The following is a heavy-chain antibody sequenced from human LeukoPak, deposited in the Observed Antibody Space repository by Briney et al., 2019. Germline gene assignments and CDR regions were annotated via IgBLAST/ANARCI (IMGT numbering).Heavy chain of an antibody. Sequence: GGSLRLSCAVSGFTFSSYWMSWVRQAPGKGLEWVSVMSASGGMTYYADSVKGRFTISRDNSKNTLYLQMNSLRAEDTAVYYCAKDPTSYDFWSGYNYFDYWGQGTLVTVSS. J-gene: IGHJ4*02. CDR3: AKDPTSYDFWSGYNYFDY. CDR2: MSASGGMT. V-gene: IGHV3-23*01. D-gene: IGHD3-3*01. CDR1: GFTFSSYW.